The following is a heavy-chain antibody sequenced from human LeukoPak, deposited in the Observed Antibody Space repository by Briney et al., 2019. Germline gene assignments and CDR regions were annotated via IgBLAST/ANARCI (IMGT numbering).Heavy chain of an antibody. CDR2: INPNSGGT. V-gene: IGHV1-2*04. CDR3: ARDGDRTTVTTTNSWFDP. J-gene: IGHJ5*02. Sequence: EASVKVSCKASGYTFTGYYMHWVRQAPGQGLEWMGWINPNSGGTNYAQKFQGWVTMTRDTSISTAYMELSRLRSDDTAVYYCARDGDRTTVTTTNSWFDPWGQGTLVTVSS. CDR1: GYTFTGYY. D-gene: IGHD4-17*01.